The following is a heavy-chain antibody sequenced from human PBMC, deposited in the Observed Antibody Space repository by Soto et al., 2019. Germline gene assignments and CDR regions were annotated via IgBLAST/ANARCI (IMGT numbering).Heavy chain of an antibody. CDR2: ISSSSSYI. D-gene: IGHD2-2*01. CDR3: ARAEKNLFIVVVPAAFDY. J-gene: IGHJ4*02. CDR1: GFTFSSYS. V-gene: IGHV3-21*01. Sequence: EVQLVESGGGLVKPGGSLRLSCAASGFTFSSYSMNWVRQAPGKGLEWVSSISSSSSYIYYADSVKGRFTISRDNAKNSLYLQMNSLRAEDTAVYYCARAEKNLFIVVVPAAFDYWGQGTLVTVSS.